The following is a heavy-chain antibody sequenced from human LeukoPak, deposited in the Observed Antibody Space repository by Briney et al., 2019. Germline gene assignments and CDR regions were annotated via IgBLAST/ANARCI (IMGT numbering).Heavy chain of an antibody. CDR1: GASISSSSFY. CDR3: ARGGWGLLDY. D-gene: IGHD3-10*01. J-gene: IGHJ4*02. CDR2: ISYTGST. Sequence: KPSETLSLTCSVTGASISSSSFYWGWLRQPPGKGLDWIGSISYTGSTHYNPSLKSRVTISVDTSKNQFSLRLNSVTAADTAMYYCARGGWGLLDYWGQGTLVTVSS. V-gene: IGHV4-39*01.